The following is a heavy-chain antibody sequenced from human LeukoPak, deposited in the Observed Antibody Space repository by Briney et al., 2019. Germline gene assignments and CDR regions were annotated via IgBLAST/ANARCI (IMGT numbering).Heavy chain of an antibody. Sequence: ASVKVSCKASGGTFSSYAISWVRQAPGQGLEWMGGIIPIFGTTNYAQKFQGRVTITADESTCTAYMELSSLRSEDTAVYYCARDLGGCWFDPWGQGTLVTVSS. J-gene: IGHJ5*02. CDR2: IIPIFGTT. V-gene: IGHV1-69*13. CDR3: ARDLGGCWFDP. CDR1: GGTFSSYA.